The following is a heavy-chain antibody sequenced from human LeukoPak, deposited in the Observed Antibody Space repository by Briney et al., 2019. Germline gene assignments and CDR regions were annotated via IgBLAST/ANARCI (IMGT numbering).Heavy chain of an antibody. J-gene: IGHJ5*02. D-gene: IGHD2-2*01. Sequence: PGGSLRLPCAASGFTFSSYSTHWVRQAPGKGLEWVAVISYDGSNKYYADFVKGRFNIYRDNSKNTLYLQMNSLRAEDTAVYYCASLPSIVVVPAARTNWFDPWGQGTLVTVSS. V-gene: IGHV3-30-3*01. CDR1: GFTFSSYS. CDR2: ISYDGSNK. CDR3: ASLPSIVVVPAARTNWFDP.